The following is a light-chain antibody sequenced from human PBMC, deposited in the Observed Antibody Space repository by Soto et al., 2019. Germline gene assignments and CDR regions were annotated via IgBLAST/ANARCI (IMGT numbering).Light chain of an antibody. Sequence: ELVLTHGSATLPFPRVQIATTSCTSGQSLRSSHLAWYQQTPGQAPTLLIYGASSRPTGIPDRFSGSGSGTDFTLTISSLEPEDFAVYSCQQCCSTPATFGQGTKVDIK. CDR2: GAS. CDR3: QQCCSTPAT. CDR1: QSLRSSH. V-gene: IGKV3-20*01. J-gene: IGKJ1*01.